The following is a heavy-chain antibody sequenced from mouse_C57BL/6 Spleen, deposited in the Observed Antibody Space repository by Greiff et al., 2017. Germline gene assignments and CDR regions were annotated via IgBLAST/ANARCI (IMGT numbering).Heavy chain of an antibody. D-gene: IGHD3-1*01. V-gene: IGHV1-22*01. CDR1: GYTFTDYN. J-gene: IGHJ4*01. Sequence: EVQLQESGPELVKPGDSVKMSCKASGYTFTDYNMHWVKQSHGKSLEWIGYINPNNGGTSYKQKFKGKATLTINNASSTAYMELRSLTSEDSAVYYCARAGPYAMDYWGQGTSVTVSS. CDR3: ARAGPYAMDY. CDR2: INPNNGGT.